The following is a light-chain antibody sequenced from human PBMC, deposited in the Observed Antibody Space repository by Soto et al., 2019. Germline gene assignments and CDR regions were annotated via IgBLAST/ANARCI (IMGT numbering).Light chain of an antibody. J-gene: IGKJ1*01. V-gene: IGKV1-39*01. CDR3: QQSYNTPWT. CDR2: AAS. Sequence: DIQMTQSPSSLSASVGDRVTITCRASQSISNYLSWYQQIPGKAPKLLIYAASTLRSGVSRSGGSSRFSGSGSGTDFPLTISSLQPEDFATYYCQQSYNTPWTFGQGTKVEIK. CDR1: QSISNY.